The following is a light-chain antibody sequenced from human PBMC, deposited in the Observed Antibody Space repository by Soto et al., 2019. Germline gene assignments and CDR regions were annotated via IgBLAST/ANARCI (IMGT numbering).Light chain of an antibody. V-gene: IGKV1-39*01. CDR3: QQSYSPLWT. Sequence: DIQMTQSPSSLSASVGDXVTITCRASQSISSDLNWYQHKPGKAPNLLIYAASSLQSGVPSRFSGSGSGTDFTLTISGLQPEDVATYYCQQSYSPLWTLGQGTKVDIK. CDR1: QSISSD. CDR2: AAS. J-gene: IGKJ1*01.